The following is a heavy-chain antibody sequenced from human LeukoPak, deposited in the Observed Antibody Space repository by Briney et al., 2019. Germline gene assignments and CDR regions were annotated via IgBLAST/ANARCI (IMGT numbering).Heavy chain of an antibody. Sequence: SETLSLTCTVSGGSVSSGSYHWSWIRQPPGKGLEWIGYIYYSGSTNYNPSLKSRVTISVDTSKNQFSLKLSSVTAADTAVYYCARYYYGSGRAGFQHWGQGTLVTVSS. CDR2: IYYSGST. CDR1: GGSVSSGSYH. CDR3: ARYYYGSGRAGFQH. D-gene: IGHD3-10*01. J-gene: IGHJ1*01. V-gene: IGHV4-61*01.